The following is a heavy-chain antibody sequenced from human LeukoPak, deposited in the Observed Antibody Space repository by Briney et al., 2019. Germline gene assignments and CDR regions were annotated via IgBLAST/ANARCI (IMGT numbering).Heavy chain of an antibody. CDR3: AGKWYYYDSSGLNWYFDL. D-gene: IGHD3-22*01. J-gene: IGHJ2*01. V-gene: IGHV4-4*07. Sequence: PSETLSLTCTVSGGSISSYYWSWIRQPAGKGLEWIGRIYTSGSTNYNPSLKSRVTMSVDTSKNQFSLKLSSVTAADTAVYYCAGKWYYYDSSGLNWYFDLWGRGTLVTVSS. CDR2: IYTSGST. CDR1: GGSISSYY.